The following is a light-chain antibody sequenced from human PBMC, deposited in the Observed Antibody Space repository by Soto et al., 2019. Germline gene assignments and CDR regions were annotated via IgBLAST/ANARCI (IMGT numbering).Light chain of an antibody. CDR2: EVT. CDR1: SSDVGGYNS. Sequence: QSALTQPASVSGSPGQSITISCTGTSSDVGGYNSVSWYQQHPGTAPKLIIYEVTNRPSGVSNRFSGSKSGTTASLIISGLKAKDEADYYCISYTSSSTIVVFGGGTKLTV. CDR3: ISYTSSSTIVV. V-gene: IGLV2-14*01. J-gene: IGLJ2*01.